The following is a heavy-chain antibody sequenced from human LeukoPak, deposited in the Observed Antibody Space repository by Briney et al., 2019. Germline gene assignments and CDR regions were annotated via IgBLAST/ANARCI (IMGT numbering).Heavy chain of an antibody. V-gene: IGHV4-59*01. J-gene: IGHJ3*01. CDR2: IYYSGSA. Sequence: SETLSLTCTVSGGSISSYYWSWIRQPPGKGLEWIGYIYYSGSANYNPSLKSRVTISVDTSKNQFSLKLSSVTAADTAVYYCARDHNAFDFWGQGTMVTVSS. CDR1: GGSISSYY. CDR3: ARDHNAFDF.